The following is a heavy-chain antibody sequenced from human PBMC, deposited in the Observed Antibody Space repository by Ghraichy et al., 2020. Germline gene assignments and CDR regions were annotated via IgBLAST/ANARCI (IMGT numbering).Heavy chain of an antibody. CDR3: ARHRTSGWHYFDN. CDR2: MYYSGST. CDR1: GGSISSNNYY. V-gene: IGHV4-39*01. Sequence: ESLNISCTVSGGSISSNNYYWGWIRQPPGKGLEWIGSMYYSGSTYYNPSLKSRVTISVDTSKNQFSLKLTSVTAADTAVYYCARHRTSGWHYFDNWGQGTLVTVSS. D-gene: IGHD6-19*01. J-gene: IGHJ4*02.